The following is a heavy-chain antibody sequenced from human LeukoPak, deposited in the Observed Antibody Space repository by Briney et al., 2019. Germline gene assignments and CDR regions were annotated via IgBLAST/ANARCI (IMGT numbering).Heavy chain of an antibody. CDR1: GDSVSSKSAA. Sequence: SQTLSLTCAISGDSVSSKSAAWSWIRQSPSRGLEWLGRTYYRSKWYNDYAVSVKSRITINPDTSKNQFSLQLNSLTPEDTAVYYCARRIAAAGRNWFDPWGQGTLVTVSS. CDR2: TYYRSKWYN. CDR3: ARRIAAAGRNWFDP. J-gene: IGHJ5*02. V-gene: IGHV6-1*01. D-gene: IGHD6-13*01.